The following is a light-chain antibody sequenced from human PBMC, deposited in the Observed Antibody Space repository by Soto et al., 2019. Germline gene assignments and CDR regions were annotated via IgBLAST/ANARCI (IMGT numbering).Light chain of an antibody. J-gene: IGKJ5*01. CDR2: DAS. Sequence: AIQLTQSPSSLSASVGDRVSISCRASQVISSALAWYQQKPGKAPKLLIYDASSLESGVPSRFSGSGSGTDFTLTISSLQPEDFATYYCQQFNNYPITFGQGTRLEIK. CDR1: QVISSA. CDR3: QQFNNYPIT. V-gene: IGKV1D-13*01.